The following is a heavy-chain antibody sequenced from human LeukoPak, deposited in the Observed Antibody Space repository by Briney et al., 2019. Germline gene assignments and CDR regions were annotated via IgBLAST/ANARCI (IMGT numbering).Heavy chain of an antibody. CDR3: ARDRGGGHMDV. J-gene: IGHJ6*03. V-gene: IGHV3-74*01. CDR2: INSDGINT. D-gene: IGHD2-15*01. CDR1: GFTFSNYW. Sequence: PGGSLRPSCAASGFTFSNYWMHWVRQAPGKGLVWVSRINSDGINTSYADSVKGRFTISRDNAKNTLNLQMNSLRAEDTAVYYCARDRGGGHMDVWGKGTTVTISS.